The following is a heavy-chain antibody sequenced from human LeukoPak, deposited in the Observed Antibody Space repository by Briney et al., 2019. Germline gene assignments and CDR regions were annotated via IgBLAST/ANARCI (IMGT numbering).Heavy chain of an antibody. D-gene: IGHD2-2*01. Sequence: GGSLRLSCAASGFTFSSYAMHWVRRAPGKGLEWVAVISYDGSNKYYADSVKGRFTISRDNSKNTLYLQMNSLRAEDTAVYYCARAGPVVPAARNYYYYGMDVWGQGTTVTVSS. J-gene: IGHJ6*02. CDR3: ARAGPVVPAARNYYYYGMDV. CDR2: ISYDGSNK. V-gene: IGHV3-30-3*01. CDR1: GFTFSSYA.